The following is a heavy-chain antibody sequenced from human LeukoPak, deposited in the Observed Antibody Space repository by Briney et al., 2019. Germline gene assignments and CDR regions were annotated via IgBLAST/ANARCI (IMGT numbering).Heavy chain of an antibody. CDR2: IIPIFGTA. CDR1: GGTFSSYA. CDR3: ASIPHYYDSSGYYTAYFDY. D-gene: IGHD3-22*01. Sequence: VASVKVSCKASGGTFSSYAISWVRQAPGQGLEWMGGIIPIFGTANYAQKFQGRVTITADESTSTAYMELSSLRSEDTAVYYCASIPHYYDSSGYYTAYFDYWGQGTLVTVSS. V-gene: IGHV1-69*13. J-gene: IGHJ4*02.